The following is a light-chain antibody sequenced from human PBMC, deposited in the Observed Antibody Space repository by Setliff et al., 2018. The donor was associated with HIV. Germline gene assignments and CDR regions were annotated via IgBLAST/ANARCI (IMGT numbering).Light chain of an antibody. CDR2: EVS. CDR3: SSYRSVNTLV. V-gene: IGLV2-14*01. CDR1: SSDVGGYKY. Sequence: QSALTQPASVSGYPGQSITISCTGTSSDVGGYKYVYWYQQHPGKAPKLMIYEVSNRPSGISNRFSGSKSGNPASLTISGLQAEDEADYYCSSYRSVNTLVFGTGTKVTVL. J-gene: IGLJ1*01.